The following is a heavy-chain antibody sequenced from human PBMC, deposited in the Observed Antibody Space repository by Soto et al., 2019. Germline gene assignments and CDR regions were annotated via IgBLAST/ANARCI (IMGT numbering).Heavy chain of an antibody. CDR2: ISGSGGST. D-gene: IGHD2-8*01. CDR3: AKDQGGYCTNGVCRFFDY. CDR1: GFTFSSYA. V-gene: IGHV3-23*01. J-gene: IGHJ4*02. Sequence: EVQLLESGGGLVQPGGSLRLSCAASGFTFSSYAMSWVRQAPGKGLEWVSAISGSGGSTYYADSVKGRFTISRDNSKNTLYLLMNSLRAEDTAVYYCAKDQGGYCTNGVCRFFDYWGQGTLVTVSS.